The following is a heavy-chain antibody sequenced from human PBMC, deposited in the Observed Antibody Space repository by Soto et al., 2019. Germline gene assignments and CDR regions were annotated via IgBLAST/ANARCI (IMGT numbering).Heavy chain of an antibody. V-gene: IGHV5-10-1*01. CDR2: IDPSDSYT. J-gene: IGHJ4*02. CDR1: GYSFTSYW. D-gene: IGHD5-18*01. Sequence: PGESLKISCKGSGYSFTSYWISWVRQMTGKGLEWMGRIDPSDSYTNYSPSFQGHVTISADKSISTAYLQWSSLKASDTAMYYCARQERGYSYGKAHDYWGQGTLVTVSS. CDR3: ARQERGYSYGKAHDY.